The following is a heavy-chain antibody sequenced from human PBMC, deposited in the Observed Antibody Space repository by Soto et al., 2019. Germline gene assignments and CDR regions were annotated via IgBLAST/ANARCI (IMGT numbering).Heavy chain of an antibody. J-gene: IGHJ4*02. Sequence: EVQLVESGGGLVQPGGSLRLSCAASGFTFSSYSMHWVRQAPGKGLEWVSYISPSSSSIYYADSVKGRFTISRDNAKNSMYRQMNSLSAEDTAVYYCARVAYYYDSSGYFYWGQGTLVTVSS. V-gene: IGHV3-48*01. CDR1: GFTFSSYS. CDR2: ISPSSSSI. D-gene: IGHD3-22*01. CDR3: ARVAYYYDSSGYFY.